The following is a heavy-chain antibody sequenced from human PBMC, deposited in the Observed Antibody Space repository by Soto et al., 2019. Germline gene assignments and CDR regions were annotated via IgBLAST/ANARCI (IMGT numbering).Heavy chain of an antibody. CDR2: VYNSGST. Sequence: KPSETLSLTCTVSGGSISSNDWTWIRQPTGKGLEWIGYVYNSGSTNYNPSLKSRVTISEDTSKSQFSLKVNSMTAADTAVYYCARYRREAVAGYTLDNWGQGMLVTVSS. J-gene: IGHJ4*02. CDR3: ARYRREAVAGYTLDN. V-gene: IGHV4-59*01. CDR1: GGSISSND. D-gene: IGHD6-13*01.